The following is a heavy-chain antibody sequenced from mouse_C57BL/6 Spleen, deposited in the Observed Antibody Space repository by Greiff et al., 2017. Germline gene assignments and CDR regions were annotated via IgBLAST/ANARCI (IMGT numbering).Heavy chain of an antibody. CDR2: IDPEDGET. CDR3: APYYYGSSYWFAY. CDR1: GFNIKDYY. V-gene: IGHV14-2*01. D-gene: IGHD1-1*01. Sequence: AQLQQSGAELVKPGASVKLSCTASGFNIKDYYMHWVKQRTEQGLEWIGRIDPEDGETKYAPKFQGKATLTADTSSNTAYLQLSSLTSEDTAVYYCAPYYYGSSYWFAYWGQGTLVTVSA. J-gene: IGHJ3*01.